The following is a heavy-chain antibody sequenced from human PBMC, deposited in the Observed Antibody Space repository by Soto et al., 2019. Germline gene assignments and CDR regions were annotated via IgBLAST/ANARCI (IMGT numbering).Heavy chain of an antibody. J-gene: IGHJ6*02. D-gene: IGHD3-22*01. CDR2: ISSSSSTI. CDR1: GFTFSSYS. CDR3: ARDPDYYYSSGYSIHFPFGLSYGLDV. Sequence: GGSLRLSCAASGFTFSSYSMNWVRQAPGKGLEWVSYISSSSSTIYYADSVKGRFTISRDNAKNSLYLQMNSLRDEDTAVYYCARDPDYYYSSGYSIHFPFGLSYGLDVWGQGTTVTVSS. V-gene: IGHV3-48*02.